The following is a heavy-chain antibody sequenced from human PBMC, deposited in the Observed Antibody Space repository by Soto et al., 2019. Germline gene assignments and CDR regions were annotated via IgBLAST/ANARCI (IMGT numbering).Heavy chain of an antibody. CDR2: ISCDGSNK. V-gene: IGHV3-30*18. Sequence: GGSLRLSCAASGFTFSSYGMHWVRQAPGKGLEWVAVISCDGSNKYYADSVKGRFTISRDNSKNTLYLQMNSLRAEDTAVYYCAKDPDYYDSSGYYDYWGQGTLVTVSS. J-gene: IGHJ4*02. CDR1: GFTFSSYG. D-gene: IGHD3-22*01. CDR3: AKDPDYYDSSGYYDY.